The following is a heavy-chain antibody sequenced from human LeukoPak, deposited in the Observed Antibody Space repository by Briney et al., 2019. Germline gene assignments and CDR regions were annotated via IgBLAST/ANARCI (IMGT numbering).Heavy chain of an antibody. CDR3: AKEVALVVVRGQRGGHFFDF. CDR1: GITFSNAA. CDR2: IVISGGSA. V-gene: IGHV3-23*01. J-gene: IGHJ4*02. D-gene: IGHD3-10*01. Sequence: GGSMRLSCAASGITFSNAAIHWVRQAPGKRLEWVSGIVISGGSAFYADSVKGRFVVSKDTSENTVYLQMNSLRADDTAVYFCAKEVALVVVRGQRGGHFFDFWGQGALVTVSS.